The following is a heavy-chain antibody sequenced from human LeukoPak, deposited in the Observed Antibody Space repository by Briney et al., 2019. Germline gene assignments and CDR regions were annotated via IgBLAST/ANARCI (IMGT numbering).Heavy chain of an antibody. V-gene: IGHV4-59*01. CDR1: GGSISSYY. CDR2: ISYSGST. J-gene: IGHJ3*02. Sequence: PSETLSLTCTVSGGSISSYYWSCIRQPPGKGLGWTGYISYSGSTDYNPSLKSRVTISLDTSKNQFSLRLSSVTAADTAVYYCARETRLHSGSYSNDAFDIWGQGTMVTVSS. CDR3: ARETRLHSGSYSNDAFDI. D-gene: IGHD1-26*01.